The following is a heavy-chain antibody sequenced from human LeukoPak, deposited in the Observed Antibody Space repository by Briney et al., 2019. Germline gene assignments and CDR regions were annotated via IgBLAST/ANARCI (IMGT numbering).Heavy chain of an antibody. D-gene: IGHD5-12*01. CDR2: MNPNSGNT. V-gene: IGHV1-8*01. CDR1: GYTFTSYD. J-gene: IGHJ6*02. Sequence: ASVKVSCKASGYTFTSYDINWVRQATGQGLEWMGWMNPNSGNTGYAQKFQGRVTMTRNTSISTAYMELSSLRSEDTAVYYCARGRGGYEMNCYYGMDVWGQGTTVTVSS. CDR3: ARGRGGYEMNCYYGMDV.